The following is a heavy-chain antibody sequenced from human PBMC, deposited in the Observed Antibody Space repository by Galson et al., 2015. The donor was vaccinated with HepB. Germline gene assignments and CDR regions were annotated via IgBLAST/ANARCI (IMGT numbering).Heavy chain of an antibody. Sequence: SLRLSCAASGFTFSSYAMHWVRQAPGKGLEWVAVISYDGSNKYYADSVKGRFTISRDNSKNTLYLQMNSLRAEDTAVYYCARERYSGSYPSYYYGMDVWGQGTTVTVS. V-gene: IGHV3-30-3*01. CDR1: GFTFSSYA. J-gene: IGHJ6*02. CDR3: ARERYSGSYPSYYYGMDV. D-gene: IGHD1-26*01. CDR2: ISYDGSNK.